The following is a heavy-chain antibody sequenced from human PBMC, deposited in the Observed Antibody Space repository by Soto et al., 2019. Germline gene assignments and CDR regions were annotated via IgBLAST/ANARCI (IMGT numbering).Heavy chain of an antibody. V-gene: IGHV4-59*01. CDR1: GGSISSYY. J-gene: IGHJ6*02. D-gene: IGHD3-3*01. CDR3: ARGGGFRLECSPNYYGLDV. Sequence: QVQLQESGPGLVKPSETLSLTCTVSGGSISSYYWSWIRQPPGKRLEWIGYIHYSGVTNYNPSLRRRVTISVETSKNQFSLRRSSVTAADTAVYYCARGGGFRLECSPNYYGLDVWVQETTVTVS. CDR2: IHYSGVT.